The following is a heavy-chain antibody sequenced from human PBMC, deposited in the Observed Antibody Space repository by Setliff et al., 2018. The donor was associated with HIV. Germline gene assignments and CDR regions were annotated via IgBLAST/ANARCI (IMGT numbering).Heavy chain of an antibody. D-gene: IGHD3-22*01. CDR1: GYSISSGYY. J-gene: IGHJ4*02. Sequence: PSETLSLTCPVSGYSISSGYYWGWIRQPPGRGLEWIGAIHHSGNTYYNPSLKSRVSISVDTSKKQFSLKLSSVSAADTAAYYCARAADYHDSSGYWAPPRYFDYWGQGTLVTVSS. CDR3: ARAADYHDSSGYWAPPRYFDY. CDR2: IHHSGNT. V-gene: IGHV4-38-2*02.